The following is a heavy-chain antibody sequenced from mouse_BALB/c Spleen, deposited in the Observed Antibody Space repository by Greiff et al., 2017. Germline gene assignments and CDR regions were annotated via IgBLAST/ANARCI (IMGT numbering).Heavy chain of an antibody. CDR3: ARRGYDNYIDYALDY. CDR1: GFTFSSYG. V-gene: IGHV5-6*02. Sequence: EVMLVESGGDLVKPGGSLKLSCAASGFTFSSYGMSWVRQTPDKRLEWVATISSGGSYTYYPDSVKGRFTISRDNAKNTLYLQMSSLKSEDTAMYYCARRGYDNYIDYALDYWGQGTSVTVSS. D-gene: IGHD2-10*02. J-gene: IGHJ4*01. CDR2: ISSGGSYT.